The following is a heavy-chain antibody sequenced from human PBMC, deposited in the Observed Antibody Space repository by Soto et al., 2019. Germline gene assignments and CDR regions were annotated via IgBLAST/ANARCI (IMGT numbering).Heavy chain of an antibody. Sequence: GESLKISCKGSGYSFTIYWIGWVRQMPGKGLEWMCIIYPGDSDTRYSPSLQGQVTISADKSISTAYLQWSSLKASDTAMYYGASRGTTAYYYYGMDVVGQGATVPVSS. V-gene: IGHV5-51*01. D-gene: IGHD4-17*01. CDR1: GYSFTIYW. J-gene: IGHJ6*02. CDR3: ASRGTTAYYYYGMDV. CDR2: IYPGDSDT.